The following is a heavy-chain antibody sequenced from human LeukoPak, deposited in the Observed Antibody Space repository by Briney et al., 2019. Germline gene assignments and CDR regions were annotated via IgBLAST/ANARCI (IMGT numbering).Heavy chain of an antibody. CDR2: ISGGGGTI. D-gene: IGHD3-22*01. CDR3: ARNQEIDYYDSSGFYWGVEY. V-gene: IGHV3-48*01. CDR1: GFTFSAYS. J-gene: IGHJ4*02. Sequence: GGSLRLSCAASGFTFSAYSMNWVRQAPGKGLEWVSFISGGGGTIYYADSVKGRFAISRDNAKNSLHLQMDSLRVEDTAVYYCARNQEIDYYDSSGFYWGVEYWGQGTLVTVSS.